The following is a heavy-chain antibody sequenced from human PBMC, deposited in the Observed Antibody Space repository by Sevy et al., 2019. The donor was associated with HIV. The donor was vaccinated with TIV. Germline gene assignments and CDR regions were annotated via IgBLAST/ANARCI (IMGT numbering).Heavy chain of an antibody. CDR2: ISWDGGST. CDR1: GFTFDDYT. V-gene: IGHV3-43*01. CDR3: AKGYYYDGSGYYS. Sequence: GGSLRLSCAASGFTFDDYTMHWVRQAPGKGLEWVSLISWDGGSTYYADSVKGRFTISRDNSKNSLYLQMNSLRTEDTALYYCAKGYYYDGSGYYSWGQGTLVTVSS. J-gene: IGHJ4*02. D-gene: IGHD3-22*01.